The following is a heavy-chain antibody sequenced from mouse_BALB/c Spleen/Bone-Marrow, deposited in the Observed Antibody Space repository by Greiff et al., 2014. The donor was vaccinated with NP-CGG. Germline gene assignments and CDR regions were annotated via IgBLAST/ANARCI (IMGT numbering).Heavy chain of an antibody. CDR2: IYPGTGST. V-gene: IGHV1-77*01. J-gene: IGHJ3*01. CDR1: GYTFTDYI. Sequence: SGPELVKPGASVKMSCKASGYTFTDYIISWVKQRVGQGLEWIGEIYPGTGSTYYNEKFKGKATLTADKSSNIAYMQLSKLTSEDSAVYFCERRKNVWFAYWGQGTLVTVSA. CDR3: ERRKNVWFAY.